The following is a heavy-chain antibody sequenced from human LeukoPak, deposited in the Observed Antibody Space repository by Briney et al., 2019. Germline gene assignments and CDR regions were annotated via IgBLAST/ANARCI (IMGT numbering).Heavy chain of an antibody. V-gene: IGHV4-59*01. D-gene: IGHD2-2*01. Sequence: SETLSLTCTVSGGSISSYYWSWIRQPPGKGLEWIGYIYYSGSTNYNPSLKSLVTISVDTSKNQFSLKLSSVTAADTAVYYCARTRVYCSSTSCYPSHFDPWGQGTLVTVSS. CDR3: ARTRVYCSSTSCYPSHFDP. CDR2: IYYSGST. J-gene: IGHJ5*02. CDR1: GGSISSYY.